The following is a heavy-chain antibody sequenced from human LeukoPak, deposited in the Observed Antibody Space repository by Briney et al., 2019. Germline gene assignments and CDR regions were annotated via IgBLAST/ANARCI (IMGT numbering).Heavy chain of an antibody. CDR3: TTWSSCSRDTCQFNY. V-gene: IGHV3-7*01. D-gene: IGHD2-2*01. Sequence: GGSLRLSCEGSGFSFSNYWMRWVRQAPGKGLEWVAHINEDGSDKYYVDSVKGRFTISRDNAKNSLYLKMGSLRAEDTAVFYCTTWSSCSRDTCQFNYWGQGTLVTVSS. J-gene: IGHJ4*02. CDR1: GFSFSNYW. CDR2: INEDGSDK.